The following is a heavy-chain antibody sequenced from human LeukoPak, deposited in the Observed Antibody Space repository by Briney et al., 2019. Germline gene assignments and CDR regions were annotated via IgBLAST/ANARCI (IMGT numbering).Heavy chain of an antibody. CDR3: ARDIVVAKYYYYAMDV. CDR1: GFTFSSYA. D-gene: IGHD2-2*01. V-gene: IGHV3-30-3*01. CDR2: ISYDGSNK. Sequence: PGGSLRLSCAASGFTFSSYAMHWVRQAPGKGLEWVAVISYDGSNKYYADSVKGRFTISRDNSKNTLYLQMNSLRAEDTAVYYCARDIVVAKYYYYAMDVWGQGTTVTVSS. J-gene: IGHJ6*02.